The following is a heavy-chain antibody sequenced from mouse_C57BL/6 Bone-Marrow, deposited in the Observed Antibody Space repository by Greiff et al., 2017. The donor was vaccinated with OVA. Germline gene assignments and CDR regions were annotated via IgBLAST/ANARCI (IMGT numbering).Heavy chain of an antibody. J-gene: IGHJ3*01. Sequence: DVMLVDSGGDLVKPGGSLKLSCAASGFTFSSYGMSWVRQTPDKRLEWVATISSGGSYTYYPDSVKGRFTISRDNAKNTLYLQMSSLKSEDTAMYYCARHLYGNYFAWFAYWGQGTLVTVSA. D-gene: IGHD2-1*01. CDR2: ISSGGSYT. V-gene: IGHV5-6*02. CDR3: ARHLYGNYFAWFAY. CDR1: GFTFSSYG.